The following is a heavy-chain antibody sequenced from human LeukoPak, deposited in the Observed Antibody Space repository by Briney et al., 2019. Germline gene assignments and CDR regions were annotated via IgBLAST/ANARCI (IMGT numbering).Heavy chain of an antibody. J-gene: IGHJ4*02. Sequence: GGSLRLSCAASGFTFSSYGMHWVRQAPGKGLEWVAVIWYGGSNKYYADSVKGRFTISRDNSKNTLYLQMNSLRAEDTAVYYCAKVERGPADIVVVVGFFEWGQGTLVTVSS. CDR1: GFTFSSYG. V-gene: IGHV3-30*02. CDR3: AKVERGPADIVVVVGFFE. D-gene: IGHD2-15*01. CDR2: IWYGGSNK.